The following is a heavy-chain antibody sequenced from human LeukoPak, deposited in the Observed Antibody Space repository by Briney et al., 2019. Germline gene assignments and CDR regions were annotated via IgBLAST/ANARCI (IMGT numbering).Heavy chain of an antibody. D-gene: IGHD3-10*01. J-gene: IGHJ3*02. V-gene: IGHV3-64*01. CDR1: GFIFSSYA. CDR2: ISGDGGTT. Sequence: PGGSLRLSCAASGFIFSSYAMHWVRQAPGKGLEYVSAISGDGGTTYYANSVKGRFTISRDNPKNTLYFQMDSLRAEDMAVYYGARGGIKGPHDAYDIWGQGTVVTVSS. CDR3: ARGGIKGPHDAYDI.